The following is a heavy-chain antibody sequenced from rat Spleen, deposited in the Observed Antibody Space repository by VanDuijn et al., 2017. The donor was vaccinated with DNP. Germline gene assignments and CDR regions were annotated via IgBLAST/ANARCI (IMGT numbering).Heavy chain of an antibody. V-gene: IGHV5S10*01. CDR1: GFTFSDYN. J-gene: IGHJ4*01. CDR2: IIHDGKRT. D-gene: IGHD1-1*01. Sequence: EVQLVESGGGLVQPGRSRKLSCAASGFTFSDYNMAWVRQAPKKGLEWVATIIHDGKRTYYGDSVKGRFTISRDNAQSTLDLQMNSLRSEDTATYYCIRRTVVTGAMDAWGQGTAVAVSS. CDR3: IRRTVVTGAMDA.